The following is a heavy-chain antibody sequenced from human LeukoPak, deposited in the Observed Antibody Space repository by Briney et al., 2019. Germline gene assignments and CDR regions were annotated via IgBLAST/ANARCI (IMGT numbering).Heavy chain of an antibody. CDR1: GFTFSSYS. D-gene: IGHD2-2*02. CDR3: ARGPFPSSTSCYKFACYYYYMDV. V-gene: IGHV3-48*04. CDR2: ISSSSSTI. J-gene: IGHJ6*03. Sequence: GGSLRLSCAASGFTFSSYSMNWVRQAPGKGLEWVSYISSSSSTIYYADSVKGRFTISRDNAKNSLYLQMNSLRAEDTAVYYCARGPFPSSTSCYKFACYYYYMDVWGKGTTVTVSS.